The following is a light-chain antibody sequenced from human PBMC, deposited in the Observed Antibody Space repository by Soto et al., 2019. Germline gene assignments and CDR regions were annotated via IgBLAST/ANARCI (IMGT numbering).Light chain of an antibody. CDR2: EVS. CDR3: SSYSSSSTLVL. J-gene: IGLJ2*01. V-gene: IGLV2-14*01. CDR1: SSDVGGYNY. Sequence: QSALTQPASVSGSTGQSITISCTGTSSDVGGYNYVSWYQQHPGKAPKLMIYEVSHRPSGVSDRFSGSKSGNTASLTISGRLDADEAAYYCSSYSSSSTLVLFGGGTKVTVL.